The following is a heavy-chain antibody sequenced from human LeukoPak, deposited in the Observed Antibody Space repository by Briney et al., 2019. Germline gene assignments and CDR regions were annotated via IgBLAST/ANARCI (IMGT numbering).Heavy chain of an antibody. J-gene: IGHJ6*03. CDR3: ATSSGWSPYYYYMDV. Sequence: PSETLSLTCTVSGYSISSGFYWGWIRQSPGTGLEWIGSIYHSGNTDYNPSLKSRVAISVDTSKNQFSLKLSSVTAADTAVYYCATSSGWSPYYYYMDVWGKGTTVTISS. D-gene: IGHD6-19*01. V-gene: IGHV4-38-2*02. CDR2: IYHSGNT. CDR1: GYSISSGFY.